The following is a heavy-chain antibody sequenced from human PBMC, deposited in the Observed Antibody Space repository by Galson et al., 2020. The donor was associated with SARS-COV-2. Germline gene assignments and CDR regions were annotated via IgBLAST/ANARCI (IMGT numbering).Heavy chain of an antibody. Sequence: ASVKVSCKASGYTFTSYGISWVRQAPGQGLEWMGWISAYNGNTNYAQKLQGRVTMTTDTSTSTAYMELRSLRSDDTAVYYCARDRVMITFGGVIVRGPFDYWGQGTLVTVSS. D-gene: IGHD3-16*02. CDR2: ISAYNGNT. V-gene: IGHV1-18*04. CDR3: ARDRVMITFGGVIVRGPFDY. J-gene: IGHJ4*02. CDR1: GYTFTSYG.